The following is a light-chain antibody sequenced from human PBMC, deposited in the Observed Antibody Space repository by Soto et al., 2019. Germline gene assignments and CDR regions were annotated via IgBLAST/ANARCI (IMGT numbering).Light chain of an antibody. J-gene: IGKJ5*01. CDR1: QSVRNN. CDR3: QQYNNWPPMT. CDR2: GAS. V-gene: IGKV3-15*01. Sequence: EIVMTQSPATLSVSPGDTVTLSCRASQSVRNNLAWYQQKPGQDPRLLIYGASTRATGIPARFSGSGSGTDFSLIISSLQSEDVALYYYQQYNNWPPMTFGQGTRLEIK.